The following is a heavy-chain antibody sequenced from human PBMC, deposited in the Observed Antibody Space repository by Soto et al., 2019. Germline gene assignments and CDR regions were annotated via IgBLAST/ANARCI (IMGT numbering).Heavy chain of an antibody. CDR3: TSLGYCSSTSSYPGGWFDP. CDR1: GFTFSGSA. Sequence: GGSLRLSCAASGFTFSGSAMHWVRQASGKGLEWVGRIRSKANSYGTAYAASVKGRFTISRDDSKNTAYLQMNSLKTEDTAVYYCTSLGYCSSTSSYPGGWFDPWGQGTLVTVSS. CDR2: IRSKANSYGT. J-gene: IGHJ5*02. V-gene: IGHV3-73*01. D-gene: IGHD2-2*01.